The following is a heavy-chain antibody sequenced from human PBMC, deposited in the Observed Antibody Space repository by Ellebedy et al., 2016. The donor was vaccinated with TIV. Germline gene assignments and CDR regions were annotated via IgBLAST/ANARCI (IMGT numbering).Heavy chain of an antibody. J-gene: IGHJ4*02. CDR2: ISSSGSTI. CDR1: GFTFSDYY. CDR3: ARGGEVRGVTSDY. Sequence: GESLKISCAASGFTFSDYYMSWIRQAPGKGLEWVSYISSSGSTIYYADSVRGRFTISRDNAKNSRYLQMNSLRAEDTAVYYWARGGEVRGVTSDYWGQGTLVTVSS. D-gene: IGHD3-10*01. V-gene: IGHV3-11*01.